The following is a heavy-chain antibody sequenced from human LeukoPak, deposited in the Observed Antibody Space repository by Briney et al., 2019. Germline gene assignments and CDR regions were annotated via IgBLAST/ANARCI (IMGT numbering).Heavy chain of an antibody. D-gene: IGHD6-13*01. Sequence: GGSLRLSCAASGFTFSSYAMNWVRQAPGKGLEWVSVMGGSGGGTYYADSVKGRFTISRDNSKNTLYLQMNSLRAEDTAVYYCAKRYSSNWLFDFWGQGTLVTVSS. CDR3: AKRYSSNWLFDF. J-gene: IGHJ4*02. CDR2: MGGSGGGT. CDR1: GFTFSSYA. V-gene: IGHV3-23*01.